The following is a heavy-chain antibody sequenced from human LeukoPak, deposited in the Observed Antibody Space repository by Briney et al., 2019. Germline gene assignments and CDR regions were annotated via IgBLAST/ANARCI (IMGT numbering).Heavy chain of an antibody. CDR1: GGSITSYY. CDR2: IYYTGSP. J-gene: IGHJ3*02. V-gene: IGHV4-59*12. Sequence: SETLSLTCTVSGGSITSYYWSWIRQPPGKGLDWIGDIYYTGSPKYNPSLKSRVTISLDTSKNQFSLNLSSVTAADTAVYYCARENTYYDILTGPGVAFDIWGQGTMVTVSS. D-gene: IGHD3-9*01. CDR3: ARENTYYDILTGPGVAFDI.